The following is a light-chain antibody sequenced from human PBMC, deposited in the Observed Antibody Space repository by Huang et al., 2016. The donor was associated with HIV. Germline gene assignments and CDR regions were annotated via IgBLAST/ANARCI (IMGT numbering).Light chain of an antibody. Sequence: DIQITQSPSSLSASVGDRVIITCRASQNINRYLNWYQQQPGKAPKLLISGASKLQCGVPSSCSGSGSGTHFTLAISSLQPEDSATYYCQQSAVTPRTFGQGTKLEI. CDR3: QQSAVTPRT. CDR1: QNINRY. CDR2: GAS. J-gene: IGKJ2*01. V-gene: IGKV1-39*01.